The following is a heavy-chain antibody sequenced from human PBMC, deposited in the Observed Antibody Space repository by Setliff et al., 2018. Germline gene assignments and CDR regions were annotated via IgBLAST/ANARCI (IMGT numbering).Heavy chain of an antibody. CDR2: VYYSGTT. CDR3: ARDSALHSYHYDSSGYLDY. D-gene: IGHD3-22*01. J-gene: IGHJ4*02. V-gene: IGHV4-59*01. Sequence: SETLSLTCTVSGGSISTYYWSWIRQTPVKGLEWIGYVYYSGTTNYNPLFKSRVTISVDRPKNQFSLKLSSVTAADTGVYYCARDSALHSYHYDSSGYLDYWGQGARVTVS. CDR1: GGSISTYY.